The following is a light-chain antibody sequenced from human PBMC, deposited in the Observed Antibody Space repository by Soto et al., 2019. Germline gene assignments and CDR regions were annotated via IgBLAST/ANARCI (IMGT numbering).Light chain of an antibody. V-gene: IGKV3-20*01. CDR2: GAS. CDR1: QSVTGSY. J-gene: IGKJ1*01. Sequence: EIVLTQSPGTLSLSPGDRATLSCMASQSVTGSYLAWYQHKPGQAPSLLIYGASSRATVIPNRFSGSGSGTDFTLTISGLEPEDFAVYYCQQYGTSPRSFGQGTKVEIK. CDR3: QQYGTSPRS.